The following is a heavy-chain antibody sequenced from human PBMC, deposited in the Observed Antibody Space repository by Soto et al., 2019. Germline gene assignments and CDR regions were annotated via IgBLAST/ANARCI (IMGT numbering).Heavy chain of an antibody. J-gene: IGHJ4*02. V-gene: IGHV2-5*02. CDR2: IYWDNDR. CDR3: VHRPSHKTNGGAFDY. CDR1: GFSLSTRGVA. Sequence: QVTLKESGPALVKPTQTLTLTCTFSGFSLSTRGVAVGWVRQPPGKALEWLALIYWDNDRRYSPSLKSRLAISKDASNNQVVLTMTNMDPADTATYYCVHRPSHKTNGGAFDYWGTGPLVTVYS. D-gene: IGHD7-27*01.